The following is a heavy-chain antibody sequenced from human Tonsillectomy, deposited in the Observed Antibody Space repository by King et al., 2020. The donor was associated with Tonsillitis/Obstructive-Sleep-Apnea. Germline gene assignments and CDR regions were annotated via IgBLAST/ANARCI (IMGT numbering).Heavy chain of an antibody. CDR1: GFTFSSYA. J-gene: IGHJ4*02. CDR3: ARAGGYVLRHFDY. CDR2: ISYDGSNK. V-gene: IGHV3-30*04. Sequence: QLVQSGGGVVQPGRSLRLSCAASGFTFSSYAMHWVRQAPGKGLEWVAVISYDGSNKYYADSVKGRFTISRDNSKNTLYLQMNSLRAEDTAVYYCARAGGYVLRHFDYWGQGTLVTVSS. D-gene: IGHD5-12*01.